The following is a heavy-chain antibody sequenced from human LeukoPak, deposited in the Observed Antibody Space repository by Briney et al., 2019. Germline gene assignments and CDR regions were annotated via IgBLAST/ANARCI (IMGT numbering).Heavy chain of an antibody. J-gene: IGHJ6*02. CDR1: GYTLTELS. D-gene: IGHD1-26*01. CDR3: ATDLEGATMKTGYYYYGMDV. V-gene: IGHV1-24*01. Sequence: GASVKVSCKVSGYTLTELSMHWVRQAPGKGLEWMGGFDPEDGETIYAQKFQGRVTMTEDTSTDTAYMELSSLRSEDTAVYYCATDLEGATMKTGYYYYGMDVWGQGTTVTVSS. CDR2: FDPEDGET.